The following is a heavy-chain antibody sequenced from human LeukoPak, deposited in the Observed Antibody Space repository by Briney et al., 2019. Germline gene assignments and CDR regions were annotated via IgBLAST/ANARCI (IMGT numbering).Heavy chain of an antibody. Sequence: ASVKVSCKASGGTFSSYAISWVRQAPGQGLEWMGWISAYNGNTNYAQKLQGRVTMTTDTSTSTAYMELRSLRSDDTAVYYCARDWGMTTVTNYFDYWGQGTLVTVSS. CDR3: ARDWGMTTVTNYFDY. J-gene: IGHJ4*02. D-gene: IGHD4-17*01. CDR1: GGTFSSYA. V-gene: IGHV1-18*01. CDR2: ISAYNGNT.